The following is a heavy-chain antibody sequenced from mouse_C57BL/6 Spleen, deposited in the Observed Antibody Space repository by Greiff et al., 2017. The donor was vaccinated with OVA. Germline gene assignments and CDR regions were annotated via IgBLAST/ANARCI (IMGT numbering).Heavy chain of an antibody. V-gene: IGHV1-59*01. CDR2: IDPSDSYT. CDR3: AKVVTTYFDY. J-gene: IGHJ2*01. Sequence: QVQLQQPGAELVRPGTSVKLSCKASGYTFTSYWMHWVKQRPGQGLEWIGVIDPSDSYTNYNQKFKGKATLTVDTSSSTAYMQLSSLTSEDSAVYYCAKVVTTYFDYWGQGTTLTVSS. CDR1: GYTFTSYW. D-gene: IGHD2-2*01.